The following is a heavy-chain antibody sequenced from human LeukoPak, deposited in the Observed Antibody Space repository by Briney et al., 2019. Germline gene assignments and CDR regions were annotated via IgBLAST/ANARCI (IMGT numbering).Heavy chain of an antibody. CDR1: GYTFTSFA. Sequence: ASVKVSCKASGYTFTSFAISWVRQAPGQGLEWMGWISAYNGNTNYAQKFQDRVTMTIETSTTTVYMELRSLRSDDTAVYYCVRESSVWIGPGIGRPLDVWGKGTAVTVSS. D-gene: IGHD3-16*01. CDR3: VRESSVWIGPGIGRPLDV. V-gene: IGHV1-18*01. CDR2: ISAYNGNT. J-gene: IGHJ6*04.